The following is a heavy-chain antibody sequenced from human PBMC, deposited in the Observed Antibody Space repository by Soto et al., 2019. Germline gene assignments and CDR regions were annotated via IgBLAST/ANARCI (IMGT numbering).Heavy chain of an antibody. CDR2: IYWNDDK. D-gene: IGHD6-25*01. J-gene: IGHJ4*02. V-gene: IGHV2-5*01. CDR3: AHRLGSRGSIDY. CDR1: GFSLTTSGVG. Sequence: SGPTMVNPTQTLTLTCTFSGFSLTTSGVGVGWIRQPPGKAPEWLAPIYWNDDKRYSPSLQSRLTITKDTSKNQVVLTLTNMDPVDTATYYCAHRLGSRGSIDYWGQGSLVTVSS.